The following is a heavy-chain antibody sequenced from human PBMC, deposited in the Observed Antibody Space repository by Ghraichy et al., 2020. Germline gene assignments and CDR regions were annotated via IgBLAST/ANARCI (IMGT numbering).Heavy chain of an antibody. Sequence: SQTLSLTCTVSGGSISSGGYYWSWIRQHPGKGLEWIGYIYYSGSTYYNPSLKSRVTISVDTSKNQFSLKLSSVTAADTAVYYCARWGDKNQYSGYDVRYFDYWGQGTLVTVSS. CDR3: ARWGDKNQYSGYDVRYFDY. CDR1: GGSISSGGYY. D-gene: IGHD5-12*01. J-gene: IGHJ4*02. V-gene: IGHV4-31*03. CDR2: IYYSGST.